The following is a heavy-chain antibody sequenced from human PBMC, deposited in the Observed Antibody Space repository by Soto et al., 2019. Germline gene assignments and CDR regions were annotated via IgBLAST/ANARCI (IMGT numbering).Heavy chain of an antibody. J-gene: IGHJ5*02. CDR2: IYYSGST. D-gene: IGHD1-26*01. V-gene: IGHV4-39*01. Sequence: QLQLQESGPGLVKPSETLSLTCTVSGGSISSSSYYWGWIRQPPGKGLEWIGSIYYSGSTYYNPSLKSRVTISVDTSKNQFSLKLSSVTAADTAVYYCARHDPVGATTPTVIDNWFDPWGQGTLVTVSS. CDR3: ARHDPVGATTPTVIDNWFDP. CDR1: GGSISSSSYY.